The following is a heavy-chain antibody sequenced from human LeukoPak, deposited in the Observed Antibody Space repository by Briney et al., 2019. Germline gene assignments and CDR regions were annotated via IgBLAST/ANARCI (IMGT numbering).Heavy chain of an antibody. CDR2: ISGSVGGT. CDR1: GFTFSSYA. CDR3: AKENYDFWSGYYTQSGMDV. V-gene: IGHV3-23*01. J-gene: IGHJ6*02. Sequence: GGSLRLSCAASGFTFSSYAMSWVRQAPGEGLEWVSAISGSVGGTYYADSVKGRFTISRDNSKNTLYLQMNSVRAEDTAVYYCAKENYDFWSGYYTQSGMDVWGQGTTVTVSS. D-gene: IGHD3-3*01.